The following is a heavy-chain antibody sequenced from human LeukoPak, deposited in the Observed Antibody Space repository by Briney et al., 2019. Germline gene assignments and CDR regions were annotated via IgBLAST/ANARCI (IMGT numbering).Heavy chain of an antibody. Sequence: SETLSLTCTVSGGSISSYYWNWIRQPPGKGLEWIGYIIHSGITNYNPSLKSRVTISLDTSKNQFSLRLNSVTAADTAVYYCATRGFWGQGALVTVSP. D-gene: IGHD3-10*01. CDR1: GGSISSYY. CDR2: IIHSGIT. CDR3: ATRGF. J-gene: IGHJ4*02. V-gene: IGHV4-59*01.